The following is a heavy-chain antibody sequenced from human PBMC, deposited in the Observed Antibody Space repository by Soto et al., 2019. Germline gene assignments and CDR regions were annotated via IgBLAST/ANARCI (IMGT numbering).Heavy chain of an antibody. J-gene: IGHJ4*02. CDR2: VSAYNGNT. D-gene: IGHD6-13*01. CDR1: GYTFTSYG. CDR3: ARMAISLAAVYFDY. V-gene: IGHV1-18*04. Sequence: ASVKVSCKASGYTFTSYGMSWVRQAPGQGLEWMGWVSAYNGNTNYAQKLQGRVTMTTDTSTSTAYMELRSLRSDDTAVYYCARMAISLAAVYFDYWGQGTLVTVSS.